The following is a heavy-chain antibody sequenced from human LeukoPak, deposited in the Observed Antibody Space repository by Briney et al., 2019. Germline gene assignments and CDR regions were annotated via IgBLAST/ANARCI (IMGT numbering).Heavy chain of an antibody. Sequence: PSETLSLTCVVSRFSISSGYYWGWIRQPPGKGLEWIGSVYLSGSTSYNPSLKSRLTISVDTSKNQFPLKLSSVTAADTAIYYCARDLVTSTYNWFDPWGQGTLVTVSP. CDR3: ARDLVTSTYNWFDP. D-gene: IGHD2-21*02. CDR2: VYLSGST. V-gene: IGHV4-38-2*02. J-gene: IGHJ5*02. CDR1: RFSISSGYY.